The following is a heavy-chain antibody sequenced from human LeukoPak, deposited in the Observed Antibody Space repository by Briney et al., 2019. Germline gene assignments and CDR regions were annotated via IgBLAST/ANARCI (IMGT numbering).Heavy chain of an antibody. J-gene: IGHJ6*02. CDR3: ARGHYDSRGYFGGMDV. CDR2: TYYRSKWYN. D-gene: IGHD3-22*01. V-gene: IGHV6-1*01. Sequence: SQTLSLTCAISGDSVSINSATWHWPRQSPSRGLEWLGRTYYRSKWYNDYGTSVKSRLTINPETSKNQFSLQLNSVTPEDTAVYYCARGHYDSRGYFGGMDVWGQGTTVTVSS. CDR1: GDSVSINSAT.